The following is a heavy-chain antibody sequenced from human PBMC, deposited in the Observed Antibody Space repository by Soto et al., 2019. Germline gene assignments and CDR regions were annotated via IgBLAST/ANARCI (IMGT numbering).Heavy chain of an antibody. CDR2: IYHSGSA. CDR3: ARDDNAFDI. CDR1: GGSISSGGYS. J-gene: IGHJ3*02. V-gene: IGHV4-30-2*01. Sequence: SETLSLTCAVSGGSISSGGYSWSWIRQPPGKDLEWIGYIYHSGSAYYNPSLKSRVTISVDRSKNQFSLKLSSVTAADTAVYYCARDDNAFDIWGQGTMVTVSS.